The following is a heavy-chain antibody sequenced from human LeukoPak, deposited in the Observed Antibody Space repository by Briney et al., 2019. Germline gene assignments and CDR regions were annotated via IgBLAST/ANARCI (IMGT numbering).Heavy chain of an antibody. CDR1: GFTSSSYC. CDR3: ASLPLGSGWSDY. D-gene: IGHD6-19*01. Sequence: GGSLRLSCAASGFTSSSYCMSWARHAPGQGREWVANIKQDGSEKYYVDSVKGRFTISSDNAKNSLYLQMNSLRAEDTAVYYCASLPLGSGWSDYWGQGTLVTVSS. J-gene: IGHJ4*02. CDR2: IKQDGSEK. V-gene: IGHV3-7*01.